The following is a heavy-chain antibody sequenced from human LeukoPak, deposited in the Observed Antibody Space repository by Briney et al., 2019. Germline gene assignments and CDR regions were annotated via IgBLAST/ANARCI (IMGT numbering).Heavy chain of an antibody. CDR3: ARDRPNILGLDP. V-gene: IGHV3-48*02. D-gene: IGHD2/OR15-2a*01. CDR2: ISPASNTI. J-gene: IGHJ5*02. CDR1: GIAFNTYA. Sequence: PGGSLRLSCITSGIAFNTYAMHWVRQAPGKGLEWISYISPASNTIYYADSVKGRFTISRDNAKNSVFLQMSSLRDEDTAVYYCARDRPNILGLDPWGQGTLVTVSS.